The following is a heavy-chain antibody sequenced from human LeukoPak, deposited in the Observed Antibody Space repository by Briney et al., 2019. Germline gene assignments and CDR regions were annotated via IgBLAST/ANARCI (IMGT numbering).Heavy chain of an antibody. CDR1: GFTFSSYA. Sequence: GGSLRLSCAASGFTFSSYAMSWVRQAPGKGLEWVSAISGSGGSTYYADSVKGRFTISRDNSKNTLYLQMNSLRAEDTAVYYCARTSLGDHYYDSRDHYAFDIWGQGTMVTVSS. CDR3: ARTSLGDHYYDSRDHYAFDI. J-gene: IGHJ3*02. D-gene: IGHD3-22*01. V-gene: IGHV3-23*01. CDR2: ISGSGGST.